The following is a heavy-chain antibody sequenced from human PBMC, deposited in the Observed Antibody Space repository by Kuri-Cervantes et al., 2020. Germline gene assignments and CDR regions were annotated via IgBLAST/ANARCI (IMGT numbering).Heavy chain of an antibody. CDR2: IWYDGSNK. CDR3: AKDGARRGLREIFGDYYYMDV. V-gene: IGHV3-33*06. D-gene: IGHD4-17*01. CDR1: GFTFSSYG. J-gene: IGHJ6*03. Sequence: GGSLRLSCAASGFTFSSYGMHWVRQAPGKGLEWVAVIWYDGSNKYYADSVKGRFTISRDNSKNTLYPQMNSLRTEDTGVYYCAKDGARRGLREIFGDYYYMDVWGKGTTVTVSS.